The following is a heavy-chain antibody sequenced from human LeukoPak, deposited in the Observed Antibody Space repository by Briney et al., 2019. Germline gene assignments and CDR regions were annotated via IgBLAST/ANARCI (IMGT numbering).Heavy chain of an antibody. J-gene: IGHJ4*02. CDR1: GFPLSSYY. D-gene: IGHD6-13*01. CDR2: INSDGSST. V-gene: IGHV3-74*01. Sequence: TGGSLRLSCAASGFPLSSYYMHWVRQAPGKGLVWVSHINSDGSSTSYADSVKGRFTISRDNAKNTLYLQMNSLRAEDTAVYYCTRGLSSSSYWGQGTLVTVSS. CDR3: TRGLSSSSY.